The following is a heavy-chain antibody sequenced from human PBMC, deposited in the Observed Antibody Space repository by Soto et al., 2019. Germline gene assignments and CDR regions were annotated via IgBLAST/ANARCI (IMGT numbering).Heavy chain of an antibody. D-gene: IGHD6-19*01. Sequence: ASVKVSCKASGYTFTSYGISWVRQAPGQGLEWMGWISAYNGNTNYSQKLQGRVTMTTDTSTSTAYMVLRSLRSDDTAVYYCARNCRIAVAGTWTYWFDPWGQGTLVTVSS. CDR3: ARNCRIAVAGTWTYWFDP. V-gene: IGHV1-18*01. CDR2: ISAYNGNT. CDR1: GYTFTSYG. J-gene: IGHJ5*02.